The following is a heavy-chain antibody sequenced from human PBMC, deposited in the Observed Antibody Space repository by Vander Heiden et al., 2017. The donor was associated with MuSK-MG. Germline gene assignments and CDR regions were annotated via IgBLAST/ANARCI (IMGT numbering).Heavy chain of an antibody. CDR2: ISSSSSYI. V-gene: IGHV3-21*01. J-gene: IGHJ3*02. D-gene: IGHD1-26*01. CDR3: ARDKWELLVSYGAFDI. CDR1: GFTFSSYS. Sequence: EVQLVESGGGLVKPGGSLRLSCAASGFTFSSYSMNWVRQAPGKGLEWVSSISSSSSYIYYADSVMCRFTISRDNAKNSLYLQMNSLSAEDTAVYYCARDKWELLVSYGAFDIWCQGTMVTVSS.